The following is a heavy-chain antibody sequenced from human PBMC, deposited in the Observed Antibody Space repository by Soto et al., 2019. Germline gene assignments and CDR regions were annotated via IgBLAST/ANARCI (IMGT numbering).Heavy chain of an antibody. CDR3: ARKISSSWYPTFDY. CDR2: IMPIFGSA. D-gene: IGHD6-13*01. CDR1: GGTFSRNT. V-gene: IGHV1-69*13. J-gene: IGHJ4*02. Sequence: GASVKVSCKASGGTFSRNTISWVRQAPGQGLEWMGGIMPIFGSANYAQKFQGRVTITADENTRTVYMELSSVTAADTAVYYCARKISSSWYPTFDYWGQGTLVTVSS.